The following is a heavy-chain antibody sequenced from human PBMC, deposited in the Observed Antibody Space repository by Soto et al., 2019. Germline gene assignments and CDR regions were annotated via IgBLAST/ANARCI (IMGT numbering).Heavy chain of an antibody. Sequence: EASAKVSCKASGYTFNSYGISWVRQAPGQGLEWMGWISAYNGNTKYAQKLQGRVTMTTDTSTSTAYMELRSLRSDDTAVYYCARDRGRYSGYDFLWSESYDYWGQGTLVTVSS. V-gene: IGHV1-18*01. CDR1: GYTFNSYG. D-gene: IGHD5-12*01. CDR3: ARDRGRYSGYDFLWSESYDY. J-gene: IGHJ4*02. CDR2: ISAYNGNT.